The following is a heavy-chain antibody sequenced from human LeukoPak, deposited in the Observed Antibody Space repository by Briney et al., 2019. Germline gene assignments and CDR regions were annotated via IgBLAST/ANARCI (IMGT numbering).Heavy chain of an antibody. CDR3: ASGITIFGVVPARPKPYYYYYMDV. Sequence: SVKVSXKASGGTFSSYAISWVRQAPGQGLEWMGGIIPIFGTANYAQKFQGRVTITADESTSTAYMELSSLRSEDTAVYYCASGITIFGVVPARPKPYYYYYMDVWGKGTTVTVSS. V-gene: IGHV1-69*13. CDR2: IIPIFGTA. D-gene: IGHD3-3*01. CDR1: GGTFSSYA. J-gene: IGHJ6*03.